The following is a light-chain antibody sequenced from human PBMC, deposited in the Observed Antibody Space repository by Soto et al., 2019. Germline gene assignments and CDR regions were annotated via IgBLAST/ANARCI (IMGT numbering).Light chain of an antibody. J-gene: IGKJ2*01. CDR3: QQYNSWPPYT. V-gene: IGKV3-15*01. Sequence: EIVLTKSPATLSVSPGEIATLSCRASQSVSSKLAWYQQKPGQTPRLLIYGASTRATGVPARFSGSGSGKHLTLTISSLQSEDFPVYYCQQYNSWPPYTFGQGTKLEIK. CDR2: GAS. CDR1: QSVSSK.